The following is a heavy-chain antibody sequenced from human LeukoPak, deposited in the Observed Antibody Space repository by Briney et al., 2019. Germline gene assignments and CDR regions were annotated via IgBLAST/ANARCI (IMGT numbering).Heavy chain of an antibody. CDR1: GFTFTTHW. CDR3: AKDHASYSDSSGYFAFDI. CDR2: IKQDGGGK. J-gene: IGHJ3*02. D-gene: IGHD3-22*01. Sequence: GGSLRLSCAASGFTFTTHWMSWVRQAPGKGLEWVANIKQDGGGKYYLNSVKGRFTISRDNAKNSLFLQMSSLKAEDTAVYYCAKDHASYSDSSGYFAFDIWGQGTMVTVSS. V-gene: IGHV3-7*01.